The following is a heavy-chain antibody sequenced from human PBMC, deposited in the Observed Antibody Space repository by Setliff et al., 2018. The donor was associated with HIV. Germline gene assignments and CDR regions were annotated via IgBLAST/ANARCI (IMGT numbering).Heavy chain of an antibody. CDR2: LSGSGDST. J-gene: IGHJ1*01. V-gene: IGHV3-23*01. Sequence: TGGSLRLSCAASELTFSNYAMTWVRQAPGKGLEWVSSLSGSGDSTYYADSVKGRFTISRDNAKNTLYRRMNSLRAEDTAVYYCAQAQTAVSGSYYQYLQHWGQGTLVTVSS. CDR1: ELTFSNYA. CDR3: AQAQTAVSGSYYQYLQH. D-gene: IGHD3-10*01.